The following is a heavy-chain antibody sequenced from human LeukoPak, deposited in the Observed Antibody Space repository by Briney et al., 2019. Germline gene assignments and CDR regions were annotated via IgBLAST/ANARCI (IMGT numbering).Heavy chain of an antibody. CDR3: ARESAYYYDSSGYYLAEYFQH. Sequence: SVTVSCKASGGTFSSYAISWVRQAPGQGLEWMGRIIPILGIANYAQKFQGRATITADKSTSTAYMELSSLRSEDTAVYYCARESAYYYDSSGYYLAEYFQHWGQGTLVTVSS. J-gene: IGHJ1*01. D-gene: IGHD3-22*01. CDR1: GGTFSSYA. CDR2: IIPILGIA. V-gene: IGHV1-69*04.